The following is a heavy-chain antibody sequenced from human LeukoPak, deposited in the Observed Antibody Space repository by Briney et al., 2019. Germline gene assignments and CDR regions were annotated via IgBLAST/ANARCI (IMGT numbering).Heavy chain of an antibody. CDR2: INSDGSIT. Sequence: GGSLRLSCAASGFTFSTYWMHWVRQAPGEGLVWVSRINSDGSITNYADSVKGRFTISRDNSKNTLYLQMNSLRAEDTAVYYCARGPSGYHNTGGQGTLVTVSS. CDR1: GFTFSTYW. J-gene: IGHJ4*02. D-gene: IGHD5-12*01. CDR3: ARGPSGYHNT. V-gene: IGHV3-74*01.